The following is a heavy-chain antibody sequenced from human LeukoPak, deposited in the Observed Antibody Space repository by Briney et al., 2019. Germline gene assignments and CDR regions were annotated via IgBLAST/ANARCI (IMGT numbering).Heavy chain of an antibody. D-gene: IGHD5-18*01. CDR3: ATKTAPPRRVDSSDI. V-gene: IGHV4-4*07. CDR1: GDSISPYY. J-gene: IGHJ3*02. CDR2: IYTSGTT. Sequence: PSETLSRTCSVSGDSISPYYWSWIRQPAGKGLEWIGRIYTSGTTYYNPSLKSRVTFSLDTSKNHFSLKLTSVTAADTAVYYCATKTAPPRRVDSSDIWGQGTMVTVSS.